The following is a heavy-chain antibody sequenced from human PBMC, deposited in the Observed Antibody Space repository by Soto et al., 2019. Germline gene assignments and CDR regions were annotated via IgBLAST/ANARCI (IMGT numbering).Heavy chain of an antibody. Sequence: QVQLVQSGAEVKKPGSSVKVSCKASGGTFSSYTISWVRQAPGQGLEWMGRIIPILGIANYAQKFQGRVTITADKSTSTAYMELSSPRSGDTAVYYCARDRCSGGSCYSAVGVSFDYWGQGTLVTVSS. CDR1: GGTFSSYT. D-gene: IGHD2-15*01. J-gene: IGHJ4*02. CDR2: IIPILGIA. V-gene: IGHV1-69*08. CDR3: ARDRCSGGSCYSAVGVSFDY.